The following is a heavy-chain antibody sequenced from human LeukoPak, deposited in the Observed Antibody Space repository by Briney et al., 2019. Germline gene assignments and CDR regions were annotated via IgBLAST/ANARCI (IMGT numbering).Heavy chain of an antibody. J-gene: IGHJ6*03. CDR2: IYSGGST. Sequence: GGSLRLSCAASGFTVSSNYMSWVRQAPGKGLEWVSVIYSGGSTYYADSVKGRFTISRDNSKNTLYLQMNSLRAEDTAVYYCARDIRVTTDYYMDVWGKGTTVTVSS. CDR1: GFTVSSNY. CDR3: ARDIRVTTDYYMDV. V-gene: IGHV3-53*01. D-gene: IGHD4-17*01.